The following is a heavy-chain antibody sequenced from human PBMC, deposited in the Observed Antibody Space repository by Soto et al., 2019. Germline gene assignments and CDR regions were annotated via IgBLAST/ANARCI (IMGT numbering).Heavy chain of an antibody. V-gene: IGHV5-10-1*01. J-gene: IGHJ6*02. CDR2: IDPTDSYT. CDR3: ARHDTTSSIYYYYAMDV. D-gene: IGHD6-6*01. Sequence: PGESLKISCKTSGYSFTSYWITWVRQMPGKGLEWMGKIDPTDSYTNFSPSFQGHVTISADKSISTAYLQWSSLKASDTAMYYCARHDTTSSIYYYYAMDVWGQGTTVTVSS. CDR1: GYSFTSYW.